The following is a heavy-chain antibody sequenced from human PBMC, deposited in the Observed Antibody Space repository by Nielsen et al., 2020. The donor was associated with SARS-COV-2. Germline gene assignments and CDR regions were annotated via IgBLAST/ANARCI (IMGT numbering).Heavy chain of an antibody. CDR2: IYYSGST. CDR3: ATSPGGHVDTAMPGATDYYGMDV. Sequence: GSLRLSCAVYGGSFSGYYWSWIRQPPGKGLEWIGYIYYSGSTNYNPSLKSRVTISVDTSKNQFSLKLSSVTAADTAVYYCATSPGGHVDTAMPGATDYYGMDVWGQGTTVTVSS. V-gene: IGHV4-59*01. J-gene: IGHJ6*02. CDR1: GGSFSGYY. D-gene: IGHD5-18*01.